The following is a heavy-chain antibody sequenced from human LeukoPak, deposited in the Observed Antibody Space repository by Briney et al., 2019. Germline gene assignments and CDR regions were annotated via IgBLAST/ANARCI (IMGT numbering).Heavy chain of an antibody. CDR3: ARDNIVVVPAAMRGYYYGMDV. CDR1: GGSISSGGYY. V-gene: IGHV4-31*03. D-gene: IGHD2-2*01. Sequence: SETLSLTCTVSGGSISSGGYYWSWIRQHPGKGLEWIGYIYYSGSTYYNPSRKSRVTISVDTSKNQFSLKLSSVTAADTAVYYCARDNIVVVPAAMRGYYYGMDVWGQGTTVTVSS. CDR2: IYYSGST. J-gene: IGHJ6*02.